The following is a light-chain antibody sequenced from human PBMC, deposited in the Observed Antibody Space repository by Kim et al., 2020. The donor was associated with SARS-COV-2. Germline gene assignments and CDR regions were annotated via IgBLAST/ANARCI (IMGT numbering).Light chain of an antibody. CDR3: QHYSGPLT. CDR1: QSINTW. CDR2: ETS. Sequence: DIQMTQSPSTLSASVGDRVTITCRASQSINTWLAWYQQKTGKAPELLIYETSSLQSGVPSRFSGTGSVTEFTLTISSLQPDDFATYFCQHYSGPLTFGGGTKVDIK. J-gene: IGKJ4*01. V-gene: IGKV1-5*03.